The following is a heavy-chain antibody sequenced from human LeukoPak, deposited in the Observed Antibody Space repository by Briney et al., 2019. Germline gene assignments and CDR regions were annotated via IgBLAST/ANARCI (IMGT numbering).Heavy chain of an antibody. D-gene: IGHD1-14*01. CDR2: IYDSGAT. CDR1: GGSISDGGYY. CDR3: ARGGDRRGFDY. Sequence: SQTLSLTCAVSGGSISDGGYYWSWIRQHPGKGLEWIVYIYDSGATYYSPALQSRVAISVKTSDNKFAVKRRSMTAADTAVYYCARGGDRRGFDYWGQGTLVTVSS. V-gene: IGHV4-31*11. J-gene: IGHJ4*02.